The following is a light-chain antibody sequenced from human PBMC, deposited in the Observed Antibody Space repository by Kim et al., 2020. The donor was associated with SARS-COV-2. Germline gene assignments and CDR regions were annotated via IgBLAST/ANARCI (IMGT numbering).Light chain of an antibody. Sequence: PGKTARITCSGDAFPKHYAYWYQQKPGQAPLLVIYKDSERPSGIPERFSGSSSGTTVTLTISGVQAEDEADYYCQSADSSGTYVLFGGGTQLTVL. J-gene: IGLJ2*01. CDR1: AFPKHY. CDR2: KDS. CDR3: QSADSSGTYVL. V-gene: IGLV3-25*03.